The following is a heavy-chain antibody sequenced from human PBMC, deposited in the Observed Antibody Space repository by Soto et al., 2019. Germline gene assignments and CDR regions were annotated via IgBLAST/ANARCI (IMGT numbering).Heavy chain of an antibody. CDR1: AGSIISRSYY. D-gene: IGHD1-26*01. J-gene: IGHJ4*02. CDR3: ARRHPDSGSYYATFDY. CDR2: IYYSGST. V-gene: IGHV4-39*01. Sequence: PSETLCVPTTVSAGSIISRSYYWVWIRKPPGKGLEWIGSIYYSGSTYYNPSLKSRVTISVDTSKNQFSLKLSSVTAADTAVYYCARRHPDSGSYYATFDYWGQGTLVTV.